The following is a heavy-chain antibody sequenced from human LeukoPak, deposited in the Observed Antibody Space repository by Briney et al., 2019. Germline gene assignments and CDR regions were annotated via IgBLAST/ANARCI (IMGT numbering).Heavy chain of an antibody. CDR2: INSDGSST. CDR3: ARVKDYYDSSGYYLY. V-gene: IGHV3-74*01. D-gene: IGHD3-22*01. J-gene: IGHJ4*02. CDR1: GFTISSYW. Sequence: GGSLRLSCAASGFTISSYWMHWVRQAPGKGLVWVSRINSDGSSTSYADSVKGRFTISRDNAKNTLYLQMNSLRAEDTAVYYCARVKDYYDSSGYYLYWGQGTLVTVSS.